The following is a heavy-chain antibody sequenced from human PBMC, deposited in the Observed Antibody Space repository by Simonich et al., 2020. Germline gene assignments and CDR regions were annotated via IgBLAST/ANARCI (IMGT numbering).Heavy chain of an antibody. Sequence: EVQLVESGGGLVQPGGSLRLSCAASGFTFSSYWMSWVRQAPGKGMEWVDNKKEDGSEKYYVDSVKGRFTISRDNAKNSLYLQMNSLRAEDTAVYYCARFRGRYFDWLFDYWGQGTLVTVSS. CDR3: ARFRGRYFDWLFDY. V-gene: IGHV3-7*01. CDR2: KKEDGSEK. D-gene: IGHD3-9*01. CDR1: GFTFSSYW. J-gene: IGHJ4*02.